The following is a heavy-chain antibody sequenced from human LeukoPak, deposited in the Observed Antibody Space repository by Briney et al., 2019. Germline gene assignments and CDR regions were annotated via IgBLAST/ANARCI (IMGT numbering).Heavy chain of an antibody. CDR1: GFTLSNVW. V-gene: IGHV3-23*01. Sequence: PGGSLRLSCAASGFTLSNVWMSWVRQAPGKGLEWVSAISGSGGSTYYADSVKGRFTISRDNSKNTLYLQMNSLRAEDTAVYYCAKSAGHLWRDAFDIWGQGTMVTVSS. CDR2: ISGSGGST. D-gene: IGHD3-3*02. CDR3: AKSAGHLWRDAFDI. J-gene: IGHJ3*02.